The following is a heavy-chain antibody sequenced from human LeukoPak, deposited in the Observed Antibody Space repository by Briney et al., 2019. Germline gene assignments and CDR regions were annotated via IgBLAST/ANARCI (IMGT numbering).Heavy chain of an antibody. J-gene: IGHJ4*02. CDR2: ISYDGGNK. CDR1: GFTFSSYG. V-gene: IGHV3-30*18. Sequence: PGGSLRLSCAASGFTFSSYGMHWVRQAPGKGLEWVAVISYDGGNKYYADSVKGRFTISRDNSKNTLYLQMNSLRAEDTAVYYCAKDRLAANYFDYWGQGTLVTVSS. CDR3: AKDRLAANYFDY. D-gene: IGHD6-25*01.